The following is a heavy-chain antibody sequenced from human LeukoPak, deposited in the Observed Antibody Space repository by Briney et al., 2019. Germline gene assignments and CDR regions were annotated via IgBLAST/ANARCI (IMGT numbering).Heavy chain of an antibody. CDR3: ARGGVLLWFGDQNWFDP. CDR2: INPNSGGT. J-gene: IGHJ5*02. CDR1: GYTFTGYY. V-gene: IGHV1-2*02. Sequence: ASVQVSCKASGYTFTGYYMHWVRQAPGQGLEWMGWINPNSGGTNYAQKFQGRVTMTRDTPISTAYMELSRLRSDDTAVYYCARGGVLLWFGDQNWFDPWGQGTLVTVSS. D-gene: IGHD3-10*01.